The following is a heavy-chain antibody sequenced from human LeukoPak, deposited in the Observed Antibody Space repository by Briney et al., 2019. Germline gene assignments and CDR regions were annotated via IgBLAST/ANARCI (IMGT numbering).Heavy chain of an antibody. CDR2: INHSGST. Sequence: SETLSLTCAVYGGSFSGYYWSWIRQPPGKGLEWVGEINHSGSTNYNPSLKSRVTISVDTSKNQFSLKLSSVTAADTAVYYCARGPDWFDPWGQGTLVTVSS. V-gene: IGHV4-34*01. CDR3: ARGPDWFDP. CDR1: GGSFSGYY. J-gene: IGHJ5*02.